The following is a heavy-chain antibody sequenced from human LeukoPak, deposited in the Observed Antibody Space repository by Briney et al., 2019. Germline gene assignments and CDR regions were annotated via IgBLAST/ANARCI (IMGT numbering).Heavy chain of an antibody. Sequence: ASVKVSCKASGYTFTGYYMHWVRQAPGQGLEWMGWINPNSGGTNYAQKFQGRVTMTRDTSISTAYMELSRLRSDDTAVYYCAREGEVGSSSGYSHDAFDIWGQGTMVTVSS. J-gene: IGHJ3*02. CDR3: AREGEVGSSSGYSHDAFDI. CDR1: GYTFTGYY. D-gene: IGHD6-13*01. CDR2: INPNSGGT. V-gene: IGHV1-2*02.